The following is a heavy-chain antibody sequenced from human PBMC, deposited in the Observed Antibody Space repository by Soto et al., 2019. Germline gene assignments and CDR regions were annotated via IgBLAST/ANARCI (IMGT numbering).Heavy chain of an antibody. CDR3: ATLPGDHPAFFSSAIAD. CDR1: GFTFDIYW. V-gene: IGHV3-74*01. J-gene: IGHJ4*03. Sequence: PGGSLRLSCAASGFTFDIYWMNWVRQAPGKGLVWLSGIKSDGTIRSYADSVKGRFTISRDDARNTLSLQVNSLRAEDTGIYYCATLPGDHPAFFSSAIADWGQGTMRTGSS. D-gene: IGHD2-21*01. CDR2: IKSDGTIR.